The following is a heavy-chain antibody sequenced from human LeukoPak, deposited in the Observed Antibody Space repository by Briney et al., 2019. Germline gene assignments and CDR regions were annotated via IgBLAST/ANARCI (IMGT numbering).Heavy chain of an antibody. J-gene: IGHJ5*02. V-gene: IGHV4-34*01. CDR1: GGSFSGYY. D-gene: IGHD6-13*01. CDR3: ARQGLCSSSWYPGGGQWRWFDP. CDR2: INHSGST. Sequence: KTSETLSLTCAVYGGSFSGYYWSWIRQPPGKGLEWIGEINHSGSTNYNPSLKSRVTISVDTSKNQFSLKLSSVTAADTAVYYCARQGLCSSSWYPGGGQWRWFDPWGQGTLVTVSS.